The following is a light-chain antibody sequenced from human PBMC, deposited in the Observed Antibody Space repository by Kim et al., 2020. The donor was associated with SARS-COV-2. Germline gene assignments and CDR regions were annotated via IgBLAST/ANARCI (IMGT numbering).Light chain of an antibody. Sequence: SASVGDRVTITCRASPSVDTWLAWYQQKPGNAPNLLIYQASSLQIGVPSRFRGSGSGAEFTLTISSLQPEDFATYYCQHYIRFPYTFGQGTKVEI. CDR1: PSVDTW. V-gene: IGKV1-5*03. CDR3: QHYIRFPYT. J-gene: IGKJ2*01. CDR2: QAS.